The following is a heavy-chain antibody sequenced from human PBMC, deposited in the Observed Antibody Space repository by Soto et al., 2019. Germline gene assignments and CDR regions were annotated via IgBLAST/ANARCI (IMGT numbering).Heavy chain of an antibody. CDR1: GFTFSTYA. Sequence: EVQLLESGGGLVQPGGSLRLSCAASGFTFSTYAMSWVRQPPGKGLEWVSIDSDGGSDAFYADSVKGRFAISRDNSKNTLYLQMNSLTAEDTAVYYCAKHFVNGEVDYWGQGTPVTVSS. CDR2: DSDGGSDA. J-gene: IGHJ4*02. V-gene: IGHV3-23*01. D-gene: IGHD3-10*01. CDR3: AKHFVNGEVDY.